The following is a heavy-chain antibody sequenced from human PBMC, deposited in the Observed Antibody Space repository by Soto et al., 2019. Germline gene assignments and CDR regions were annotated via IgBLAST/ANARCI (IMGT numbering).Heavy chain of an antibody. J-gene: IGHJ4*02. Sequence: SGGSPRLSCAAPRFSFSTYSIHWVRQTPGKGLEWVAVISYDGDHKYYTDSVKGRFTISRDNSKNTLYLQMNSLRAEDTAVYYCARSPYSVSYLAYFDYWGQGTLVTVSS. CDR1: RFSFSTYS. CDR2: ISYDGDHK. V-gene: IGHV3-30-3*01. CDR3: ARSPYSVSYLAYFDY. D-gene: IGHD1-26*01.